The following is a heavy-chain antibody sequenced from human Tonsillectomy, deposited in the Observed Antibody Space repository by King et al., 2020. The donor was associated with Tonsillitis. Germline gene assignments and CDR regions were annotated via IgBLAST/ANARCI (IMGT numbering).Heavy chain of an antibody. D-gene: IGHD7-27*01. V-gene: IGHV3-33*01. CDR2: LWYDGSNK. CDR1: GFPFSSYG. J-gene: IGHJ4*02. Sequence: QLVESGGGVVQPGRSLRLSCAASGFPFSSYGMHWVRQAPGTGLKWVALLWYDGSNKYYADSVKGRFTISRDNSKNTLYLQMNSLRAEDTAVYYCARERPGDGFDYWGQGTLVTVSS. CDR3: ARERPGDGFDY.